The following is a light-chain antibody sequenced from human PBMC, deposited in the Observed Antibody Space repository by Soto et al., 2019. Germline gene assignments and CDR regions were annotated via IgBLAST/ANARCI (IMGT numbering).Light chain of an antibody. CDR2: GAV. Sequence: EILMTQSPAALSVAQGERATLSCRASQNIGINFAWYQQKPGQAPSLLIFGAVSRATGVPDRFSGSGSGTEFTLTISSLQSEDYAVYYCLQYNSWPRTFGQGTKVDNK. V-gene: IGKV3-15*01. J-gene: IGKJ1*01. CDR3: LQYNSWPRT. CDR1: QNIGIN.